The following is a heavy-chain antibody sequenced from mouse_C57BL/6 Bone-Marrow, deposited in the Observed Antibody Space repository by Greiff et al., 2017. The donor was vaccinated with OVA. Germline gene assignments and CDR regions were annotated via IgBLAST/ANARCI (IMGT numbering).Heavy chain of an antibody. CDR1: GYAFSSSW. D-gene: IGHD1-1*01. CDR2: IYPGDGDT. V-gene: IGHV1-82*01. J-gene: IGHJ3*01. CDR3: EGVFITGFAY. Sequence: VQLQQSGPELVKPGASVKISCKASGYAFSSSWMNWVKQRPGQGLEWIGRIYPGDGDTNYNGKFKGKATLTADKSSSTAYMQLSSLTSEDSAVDFCEGVFITGFAYWGQGTLVTVSA.